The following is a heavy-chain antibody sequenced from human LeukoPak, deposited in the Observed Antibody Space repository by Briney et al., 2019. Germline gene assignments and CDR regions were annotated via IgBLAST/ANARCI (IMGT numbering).Heavy chain of an antibody. CDR2: IIPILGIA. V-gene: IGHV1-69*04. CDR3: ARVSLYYDFWSGYSGPLRAFDI. D-gene: IGHD3-3*01. CDR1: GGTFSSYA. Sequence: SVKVSCKASGGTFSSYAISWVRQAPGQGLEWMGRIIPILGIANYAQKFQGRVTITTDESTSTAYMELSRLRSDDTAVYYCARVSLYYDFWSGYSGPLRAFDIWGQGTMVTVSS. J-gene: IGHJ3*02.